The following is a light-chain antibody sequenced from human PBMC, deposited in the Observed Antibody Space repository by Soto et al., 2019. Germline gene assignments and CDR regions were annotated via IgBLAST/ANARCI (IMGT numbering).Light chain of an antibody. Sequence: DIQMTQSPSSLSASVGERVTITCQASQNINNYLNWYQQXPGRAPKLLIYDASNLEAGDPSRFRGSGSGTEFTLTISSLQPDDFATYYCQQYNSYWTFGQGTQVDIK. J-gene: IGKJ1*01. V-gene: IGKV1-33*01. CDR2: DAS. CDR1: QNINNY. CDR3: QQYNSYWT.